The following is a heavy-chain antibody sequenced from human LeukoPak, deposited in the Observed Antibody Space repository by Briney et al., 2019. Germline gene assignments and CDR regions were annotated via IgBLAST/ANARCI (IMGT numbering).Heavy chain of an antibody. CDR3: AISISGSYFKLYYFDY. Sequence: ASVKVSCKASGYTFTGYYMHWVRQAPGQGLEWMGWINPNSGGTNYAQKFQGRVTMTRDTSISTAYMELSRLRSDDTAVYYCAISISGSYFKLYYFDYWGQGTLVTVSS. CDR2: INPNSGGT. CDR1: GYTFTGYY. D-gene: IGHD1-26*01. J-gene: IGHJ4*02. V-gene: IGHV1-2*02.